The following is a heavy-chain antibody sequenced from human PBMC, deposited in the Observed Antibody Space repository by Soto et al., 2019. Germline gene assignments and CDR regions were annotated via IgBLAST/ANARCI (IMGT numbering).Heavy chain of an antibody. CDR2: YIPIFGTA. V-gene: IGHV1-69*13. CDR3: ARDIVVVPAAILRYGMDV. J-gene: IGHJ6*02. CDR1: GGTFSNSA. D-gene: IGHD2-2*02. Sequence: ASVKVSCKAPGGTFSNSAISWVRQAPGQGLEWMGGYIPIFGTANYAQKFQGRVTIIADESTSTAYMELTSLRSDDTAVYYCARDIVVVPAAILRYGMDVWGQGTTVTVSS.